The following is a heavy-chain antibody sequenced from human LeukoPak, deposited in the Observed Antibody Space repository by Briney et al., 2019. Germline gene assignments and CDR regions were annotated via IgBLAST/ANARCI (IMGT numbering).Heavy chain of an antibody. CDR2: ISGSGGST. J-gene: IGHJ4*02. CDR1: GFTFSSYA. Sequence: GGSLRLSCAASGFTFSSYAMSWVRQAPGKGLEWVSAISGSGGSTYYADSVKGRFTISRDNSKNTLYLQMNSLRAEDTAVYYCAKGPYDSSGYSLPYFDYWGQGTLVTVSS. V-gene: IGHV3-23*01. D-gene: IGHD3-22*01. CDR3: AKGPYDSSGYSLPYFDY.